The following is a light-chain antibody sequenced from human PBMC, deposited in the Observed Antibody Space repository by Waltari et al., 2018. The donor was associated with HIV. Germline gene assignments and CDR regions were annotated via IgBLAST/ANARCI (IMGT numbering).Light chain of an antibody. CDR2: RAS. CDR3: QQYSSSSQIFT. Sequence: EIVLTQSPGTLSLSPGERATLSCRASQSIGSDYLVWYQQKPGQAPTLLFYRASSRATGIPDRFSGSGSGTDFTLTISRLEPEDFAIYYCQQYSSSSQIFTFGPGTKVDIK. CDR1: QSIGSDY. J-gene: IGKJ3*01. V-gene: IGKV3-20*01.